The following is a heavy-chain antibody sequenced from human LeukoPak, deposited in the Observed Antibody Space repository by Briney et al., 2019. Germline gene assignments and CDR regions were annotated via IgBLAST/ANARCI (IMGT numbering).Heavy chain of an antibody. D-gene: IGHD3-9*01. CDR1: GGTFSSYA. CDR3: ARVNDILINVFDY. J-gene: IGHJ4*02. CDR2: IIPIFGTA. V-gene: IGHV1-69*01. Sequence: ASVKVSCKASGGTFSSYAISWVRQAPGQGIEWMGGIIPIFGTANYAQKFQGRVTITADESTSTAYMELSSLRSEDTAVYYCARVNDILINVFDYWGQGTLVTVSS.